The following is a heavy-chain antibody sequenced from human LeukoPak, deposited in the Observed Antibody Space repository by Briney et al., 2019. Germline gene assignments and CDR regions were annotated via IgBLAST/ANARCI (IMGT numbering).Heavy chain of an antibody. CDR2: ISGSGGST. J-gene: IGHJ4*02. CDR3: AKDLSDIVVVLAAPWDY. Sequence: GGSLRLSCAASGFTFSSYAMSWVRQAPGKGLEWVSAISGSGGSTYYADSVKGRFTISRDNSKNTLYLQMNSLRAEDTAVYYCAKDLSDIVVVLAAPWDYWGQGTLVTVSS. D-gene: IGHD2-2*01. V-gene: IGHV3-23*01. CDR1: GFTFSSYA.